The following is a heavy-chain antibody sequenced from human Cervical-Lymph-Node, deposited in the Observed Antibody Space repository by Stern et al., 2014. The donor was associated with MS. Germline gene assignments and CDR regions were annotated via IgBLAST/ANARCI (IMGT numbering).Heavy chain of an antibody. D-gene: IGHD4-17*01. CDR1: GFTFSTYA. CDR2: ISYDGSSE. J-gene: IGHJ4*02. CDR3: ARDYYGDYVYDY. Sequence: MQLVESGGGVVQPGGSLRLSCAASGFTFSTYAMHWVRQSPGKGLEWVAIISYDGSSEYSADSVRGRFTISRDNSMNTLFLEMNSLRPEDTAVYYCARDYYGDYVYDYWGQGTLVTVSS. V-gene: IGHV3-30*04.